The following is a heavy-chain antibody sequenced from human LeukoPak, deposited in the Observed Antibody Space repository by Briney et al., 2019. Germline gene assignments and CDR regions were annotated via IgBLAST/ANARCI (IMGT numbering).Heavy chain of an antibody. J-gene: IGHJ3*02. V-gene: IGHV3-53*01. CDR2: IYGGGPT. D-gene: IGHD1-14*01. CDR3: ARDLGIAGTTHAFDI. Sequence: GGSLRLSCAASGFTVSRNYMSWVRQAPGRGLECVSVIYGGGPTYYADSVKGRFTISRNTSKNTLYLQMNSLRAEDTAVYFCARDLGIAGTTHAFDIWGQGTMVTVSS. CDR1: GFTVSRNY.